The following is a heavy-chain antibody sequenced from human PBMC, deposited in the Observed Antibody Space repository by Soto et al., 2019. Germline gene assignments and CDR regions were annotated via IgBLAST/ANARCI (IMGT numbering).Heavy chain of an antibody. J-gene: IGHJ6*02. CDR3: AGGMAGLDV. CDR1: GLSFNIYW. CDR2: INSDGSHT. Sequence: DVQLVESGGGVVQPGGSLRLSCAASGLSFNIYWMHWVRQVPGKGLVWLARINSDGSHTIYVDSVKGRFTISRDNAKNTVFLQMDRLRDEDTGVDYWAGGMAGLDVWGQGTTVTV. V-gene: IGHV3-74*01.